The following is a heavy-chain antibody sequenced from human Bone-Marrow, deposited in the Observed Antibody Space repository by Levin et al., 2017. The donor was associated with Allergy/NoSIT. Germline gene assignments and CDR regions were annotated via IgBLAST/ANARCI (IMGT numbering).Heavy chain of an antibody. CDR1: GFAFTDYY. V-gene: IGHV1-2*02. D-gene: IGHD3-9*01. CDR2: INPNNGAT. J-gene: IGHJ2*01. Sequence: PAASVKVSCKASGFAFTDYYMHWVRQAPGQGLEWLGWINPNNGATKYALKFQDRVTMTRDTSISTAYMEFRRLRSDDTAVFYCARDPALTRDGYVELWGRGTLVSVSS. CDR3: ARDPALTRDGYVEL.